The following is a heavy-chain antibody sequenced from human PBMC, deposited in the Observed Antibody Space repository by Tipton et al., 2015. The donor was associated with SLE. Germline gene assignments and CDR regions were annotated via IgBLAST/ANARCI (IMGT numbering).Heavy chain of an antibody. J-gene: IGHJ3*02. D-gene: IGHD2-8*02. CDR1: GGSISSYY. Sequence: TLSLTCTVSGGSISSYYWNWIRQPPGKGLEWVGRIYTSGSTNYNPSLKSRVTMSLDTSKNQFSLHLNSMTAADTAVYYCARGNAVLGANNAFDIWGQGTMVTVSS. V-gene: IGHV4-4*07. CDR3: ARGNAVLGANNAFDI. CDR2: IYTSGST.